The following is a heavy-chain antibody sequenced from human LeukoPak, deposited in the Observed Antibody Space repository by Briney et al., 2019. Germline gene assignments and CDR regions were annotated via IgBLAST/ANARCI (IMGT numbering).Heavy chain of an antibody. Sequence: PSETLSLTCAVYGGSFSGYYWSWIRQPPGKGLEWIGEINHSGSTNYNPSLKSRVTISVDTSKNQFSLKLSSVTAADTAVYYCARGRRGAATNNRFDPWGQATLVTVSS. J-gene: IGHJ5*02. CDR1: GGSFSGYY. V-gene: IGHV4-34*01. CDR3: ARGRRGAATNNRFDP. CDR2: INHSGST. D-gene: IGHD1-26*01.